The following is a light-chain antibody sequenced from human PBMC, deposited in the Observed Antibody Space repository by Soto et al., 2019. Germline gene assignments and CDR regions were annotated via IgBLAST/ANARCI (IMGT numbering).Light chain of an antibody. CDR1: QGINNY. Sequence: DIQLTQSPSFLSASVGDRVTITCRASQGINNYLAWYQQRPGKAPKLLIHSASTLQFGVPSRFSGSGSGSEFTFTVSSLQPDDFATYYCQQYNSYWTFGQGTKVEIK. V-gene: IGKV1-9*01. CDR2: SAS. J-gene: IGKJ1*01. CDR3: QQYNSYWT.